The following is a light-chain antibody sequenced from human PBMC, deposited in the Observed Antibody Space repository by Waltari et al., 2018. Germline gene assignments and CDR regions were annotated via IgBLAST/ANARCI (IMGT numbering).Light chain of an antibody. J-gene: IGKJ1*01. CDR1: QSLVSSDGNTY. CDR3: MQGTHRPWT. Sequence: DVVMTQSPLSLPVTLGQPASISCRSSQSLVSSDGNTYFNWFQPRPGQTPRRLLYKVSDRDSGVPDRVSGSGSGTDFTLRISRVEAEDVGSYYCMQGTHRPWTFGKGTKVEIK. V-gene: IGKV2-30*01. CDR2: KVS.